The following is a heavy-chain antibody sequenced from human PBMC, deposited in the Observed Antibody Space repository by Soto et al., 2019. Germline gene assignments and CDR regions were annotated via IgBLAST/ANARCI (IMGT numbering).Heavy chain of an antibody. D-gene: IGHD3-10*01. CDR3: ARHPSPSYAPGGYFYYYYMDV. Sequence: QLQLQESGPGLVKPSETLSLTCTVSGGSINTISYYWGWIRQPPGKGLEWIGSIYYSGSTYYNLSFKRRVTISVDTSKNQFSLKLSSVTAADTAVYYCARHPSPSYAPGGYFYYYYMDVWGRGTTVTVSS. V-gene: IGHV4-39*01. J-gene: IGHJ6*03. CDR1: GGSINTISYY. CDR2: IYYSGST.